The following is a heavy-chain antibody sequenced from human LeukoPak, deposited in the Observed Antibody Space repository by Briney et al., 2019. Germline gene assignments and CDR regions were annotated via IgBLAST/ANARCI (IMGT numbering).Heavy chain of an antibody. CDR1: GGSVSNYY. J-gene: IGHJ4*02. Sequence: SETLSLTCSVSGGSVSNYYWSWIRQPPGKGLEWIGYVYYTGSTNYTPSLKSRVTMFEDKSKNQFSLRLYSVTVADTAVYYCARHFAYSSSSYFDYWGQGSLVTVSS. CDR3: ARHFAYSSSSYFDY. D-gene: IGHD6-6*01. V-gene: IGHV4-59*08. CDR2: VYYTGST.